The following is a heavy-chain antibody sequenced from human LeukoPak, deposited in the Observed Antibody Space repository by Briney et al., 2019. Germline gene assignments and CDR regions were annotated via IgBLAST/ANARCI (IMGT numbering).Heavy chain of an antibody. D-gene: IGHD6-13*01. Sequence: SETLSLTCTVSGGSISSTGYYWGWVRQPPGKGLEWIGSMYYRGTTYHNAFLKSRVTISVDTSKNQFSLNLTSVIAADTAVYYCARFHSSSWYVAFDIWGQGTMVTVSS. V-gene: IGHV4-39*01. J-gene: IGHJ3*02. CDR3: ARFHSSSWYVAFDI. CDR2: MYYRGTT. CDR1: GGSISSTGYY.